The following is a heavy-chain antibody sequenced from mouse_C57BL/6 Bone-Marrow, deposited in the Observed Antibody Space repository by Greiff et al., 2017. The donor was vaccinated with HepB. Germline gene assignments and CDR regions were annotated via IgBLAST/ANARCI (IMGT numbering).Heavy chain of an antibody. CDR2: ISYDGSN. Sequence: DVKLQESGPGLVKPSQSLSLTCSVTGYSITSGYYWNWILQFPGNQLEWMGYISYDGSNNYNPSLKNRISITRDTSKNQFFLKLNSVTTEDTATYYCARVVATDWYFDVWGTGTTVTVSS. V-gene: IGHV3-6*01. CDR1: GYSITSGYY. J-gene: IGHJ1*03. D-gene: IGHD1-1*01. CDR3: ARVVATDWYFDV.